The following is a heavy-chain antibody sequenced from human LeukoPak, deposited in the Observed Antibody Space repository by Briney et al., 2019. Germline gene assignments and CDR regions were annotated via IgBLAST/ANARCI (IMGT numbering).Heavy chain of an antibody. CDR3: ARVPYDFWSGYYNYYYGMDV. J-gene: IGHJ6*02. CDR2: IIPILGIA. Sequence: ASVKVSCKVSGYTLTELSMHWVRQAPGQGLEWMGRIIPILGIANYAQKFQGRVTITADKSTSTAYMELSSLRSEDTAVYYCARVPYDFWSGYYNYYYGMDVWGQGTTVTVSS. CDR1: GYTLTELS. V-gene: IGHV1-69*04. D-gene: IGHD3-3*01.